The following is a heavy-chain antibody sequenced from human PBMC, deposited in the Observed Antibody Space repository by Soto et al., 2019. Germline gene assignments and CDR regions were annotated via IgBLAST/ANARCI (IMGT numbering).Heavy chain of an antibody. V-gene: IGHV4-59*01. D-gene: IGHD3-16*01. CDR2: LHYSGSA. Sequence: QVQLQESGPGLVKPSETLSLTCTVSGVSMTDYYGSWIRQSPGKGLEHIGYLHYSGSANYNPSLKSRVTISMDRSKKQFSLKLSSMTAADTAIDYCARSGHIFAGVIWGQGILVTVSS. J-gene: IGHJ4*02. CDR3: ARSGHIFAGVI. CDR1: GVSMTDYY.